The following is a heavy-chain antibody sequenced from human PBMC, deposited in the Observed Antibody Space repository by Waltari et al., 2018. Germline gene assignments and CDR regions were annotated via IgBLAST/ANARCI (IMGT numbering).Heavy chain of an antibody. CDR2: IYYSGST. J-gene: IGHJ5*02. D-gene: IGHD5-18*01. V-gene: IGHV4-59*01. CDR3: AREMDTAMPRGGFDP. Sequence: VQLQESGPGLVKPSETLSLTCTVSGGSISSYYWSWIRQPPGKGLEWIGYIYYSGSTNYNPSLKSRVTISVDPPKNQFSLKLSSVTAADTAVYYCAREMDTAMPRGGFDPWGQGTLVTVSS. CDR1: GGSISSYY.